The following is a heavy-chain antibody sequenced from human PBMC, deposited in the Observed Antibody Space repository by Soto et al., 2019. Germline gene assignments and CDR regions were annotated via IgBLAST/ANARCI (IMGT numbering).Heavy chain of an antibody. J-gene: IGHJ4*02. D-gene: IGHD3-22*01. CDR2: ISWNSGSI. V-gene: IGHV3-9*01. Sequence: EVQLVESGGGLVQPGRSLRLSCAASGFTFDDYAMHWVRQAPGKGLEWVSGISWNSGSIGYADSVKGRFTISRDNAKKSLYLQMNSLRAEDTALYYCAKDMHDSSGYYYVFDYWGQGTLVTVSS. CDR3: AKDMHDSSGYYYVFDY. CDR1: GFTFDDYA.